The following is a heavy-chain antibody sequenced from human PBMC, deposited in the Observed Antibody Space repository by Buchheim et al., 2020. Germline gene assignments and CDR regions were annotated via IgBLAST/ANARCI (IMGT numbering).Heavy chain of an antibody. J-gene: IGHJ6*02. Sequence: EVQLVESGGGLVQPGGSLRLSCAASGFTFSSYWMSWVRQAPGKGLEWVANIKQDGSEKYYVDSVKGRFTISSDNAKNSLYLQMNSLRAEDTAVYYCARDRYYDFWSGYLPPYYYYYYGMDVWGQGTT. CDR2: IKQDGSEK. CDR3: ARDRYYDFWSGYLPPYYYYYYGMDV. V-gene: IGHV3-7*01. CDR1: GFTFSSYW. D-gene: IGHD3-3*01.